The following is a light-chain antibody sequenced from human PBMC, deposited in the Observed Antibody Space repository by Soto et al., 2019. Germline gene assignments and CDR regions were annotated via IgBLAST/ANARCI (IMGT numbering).Light chain of an antibody. V-gene: IGLV2-14*03. CDR2: DVS. CDR1: SSDVGGYNY. CDR3: SSYTTSNTRQIV. Sequence: QPALTQPASVSGSPEQSITISCTGTSSDVGGYNYVSWYQHHPGKAPKLIIYDVSNRPSGVSIRFSASKSDNTASLTISGLQPEDEADYHCSSYTTSNTRQIVFGTGTKVTVL. J-gene: IGLJ1*01.